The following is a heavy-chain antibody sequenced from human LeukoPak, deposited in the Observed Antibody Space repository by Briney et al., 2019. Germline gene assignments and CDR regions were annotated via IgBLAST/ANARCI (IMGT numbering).Heavy chain of an antibody. D-gene: IGHD3-9*01. CDR1: GFTFSDYY. CDR2: ISSSGSTI. CDR3: AKDSVLRYFDWLSAYFDY. Sequence: GGSLRLSCAASGFTFSDYYMSWIRQAPGKGLEWVACISSSGSTIYYADSVKGRFTISRDNSKNTLYLQMNSLRAEDTAVYYCAKDSVLRYFDWLSAYFDYWGQGTLVTVSS. J-gene: IGHJ4*02. V-gene: IGHV3-11*01.